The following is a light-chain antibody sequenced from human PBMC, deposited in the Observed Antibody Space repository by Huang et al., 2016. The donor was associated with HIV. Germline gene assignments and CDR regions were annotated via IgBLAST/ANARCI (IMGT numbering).Light chain of an antibody. J-gene: IGKJ1*01. CDR3: QQYYSTRT. Sequence: DIVMTQSPDSLAVSLGERATINCKSSQSVLYSSNNKNYVAWYQQKPGQPPKLLIYCASTRESGVPDRFSGSGSGTDFTLTISSLQAEDVAVDYCQQYYSTRTFGQGTKVEIK. CDR2: CAS. V-gene: IGKV4-1*01. CDR1: QSVLYSSNNKNY.